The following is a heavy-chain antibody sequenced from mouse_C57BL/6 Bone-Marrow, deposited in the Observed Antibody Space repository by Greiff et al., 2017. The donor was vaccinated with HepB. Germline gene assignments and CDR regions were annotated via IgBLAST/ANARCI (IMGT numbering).Heavy chain of an antibody. Sequence: QVQLKESGAELARPGASVKMSCKASGYTFTSYTMHWVKQRPGQGLEWIGYINPSSGYTKYNQKFKDKATLTADKSSSTAYMQLSSLTSEDSAVYYCANWDWFAYWGQGTLVTVSA. V-gene: IGHV1-4*01. D-gene: IGHD4-1*01. CDR1: GYTFTSYT. CDR2: INPSSGYT. CDR3: ANWDWFAY. J-gene: IGHJ3*01.